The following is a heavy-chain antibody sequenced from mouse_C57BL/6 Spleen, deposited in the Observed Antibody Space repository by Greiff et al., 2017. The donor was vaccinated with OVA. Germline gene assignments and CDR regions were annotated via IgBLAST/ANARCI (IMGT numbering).Heavy chain of an antibody. CDR3: ARGDYYGSSLFDY. Sequence: VQLQQSGAELVRPGASVKLSCKASGYTFTDYHINWVKQRPGQGLEWIARIYPGSGNTYYNEKFKGKATLTAEKSSSTAYMQLSSLTSEDSAVYFCARGDYYGSSLFDYWGQGTTLTVSS. CDR2: IYPGSGNT. D-gene: IGHD1-1*01. J-gene: IGHJ2*01. CDR1: GYTFTDYH. V-gene: IGHV1-76*01.